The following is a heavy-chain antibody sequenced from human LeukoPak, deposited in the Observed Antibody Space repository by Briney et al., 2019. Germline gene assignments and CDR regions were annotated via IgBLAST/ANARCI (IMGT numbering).Heavy chain of an antibody. D-gene: IGHD3-22*01. Sequence: GGSLRLSCTASGFTFSSYAMSWVRQAPGKGLEWVSTIGNSGLTTYYADSVKGRLTISRDNSKNTLYLHMNILRAEETAVYYCARYRGSASYDGNDKRALEFWGQGTLVTVSS. CDR1: GFTFSSYA. CDR3: ARYRGSASYDGNDKRALEF. J-gene: IGHJ4*02. CDR2: IGNSGLTT. V-gene: IGHV3-23*01.